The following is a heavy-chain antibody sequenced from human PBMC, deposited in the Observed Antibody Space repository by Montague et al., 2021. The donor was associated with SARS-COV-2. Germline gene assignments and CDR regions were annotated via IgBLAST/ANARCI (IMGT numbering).Heavy chain of an antibody. V-gene: IGHV4-59*01. CDR1: GGSISNYY. CDR3: ARGGGYYNYGLDV. J-gene: IGHJ6*02. CDR2: IYYIGST. Sequence: SETLSLTCTVSGGSISNYYWSWIRQPPGRGLEWIGYIYYIGSTDYIPSLKSRITISLDTSKNQFSLTVTSVTAADTAVYYCARGGGYYNYGLDVWGPGTTVTVSS. D-gene: IGHD3-22*01.